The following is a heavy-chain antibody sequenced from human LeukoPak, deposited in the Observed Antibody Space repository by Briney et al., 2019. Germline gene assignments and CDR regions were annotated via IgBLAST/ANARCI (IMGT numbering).Heavy chain of an antibody. CDR3: VRYDVEARRFDY. J-gene: IGHJ4*02. V-gene: IGHV3-74*01. CDR2: INNEGSGT. D-gene: IGHD1-1*01. Sequence: GGSLRLSCAASGFSFSAYWMPWVRQAPGKGLVWVSRINNEGSGTDYADAVKGRFTISRVNVENTLYLQMNSLSADDTAMYYCVRYDVEARRFDYWGQGTLVTVSS. CDR1: GFSFSAYW.